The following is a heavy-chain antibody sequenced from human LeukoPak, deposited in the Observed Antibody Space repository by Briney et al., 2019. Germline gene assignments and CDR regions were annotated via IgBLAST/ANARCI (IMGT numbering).Heavy chain of an antibody. Sequence: GASVKVSCKASGYTFTGYYMHWVRQAPGQGLEWMGWISAYNGNTNYAQRLQGRVTMTTDTSTSTAYMELRSLRSDDTAVYYCARVGVPAIVGVLDYWGQGTLVTVSS. D-gene: IGHD1-26*01. V-gene: IGHV1-18*04. CDR3: ARVGVPAIVGVLDY. CDR1: GYTFTGYY. J-gene: IGHJ4*02. CDR2: ISAYNGNT.